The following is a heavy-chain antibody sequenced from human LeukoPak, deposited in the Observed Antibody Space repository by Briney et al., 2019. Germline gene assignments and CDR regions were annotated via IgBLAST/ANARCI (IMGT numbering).Heavy chain of an antibody. CDR3: VGKVTGSGSYYPPDFDY. J-gene: IGHJ4*02. Sequence: GGSLRLSCAASGFTFSSYAMSWVRQAPGKGLEWVSAISGSGGSTYYADSVKGRFTISRDNSKNTLYLQMNSLRAEDTAVCYCVGKVTGSGSYYPPDFDYWGQGTLVTVSS. D-gene: IGHD3-10*01. CDR1: GFTFSSYA. CDR2: ISGSGGST. V-gene: IGHV3-23*01.